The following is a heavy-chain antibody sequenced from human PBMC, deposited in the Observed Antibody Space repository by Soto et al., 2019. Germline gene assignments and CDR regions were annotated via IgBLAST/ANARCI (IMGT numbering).Heavy chain of an antibody. CDR2: IWYDGSNK. CDR1: GFTFSSYG. D-gene: IGHD3-22*01. Sequence: PGGSLRLSCAASGFTFSSYGMHWVRQAPGKGLEWVAVIWYDGSNKYYADSVKGRFTISRDNSKNTLYLQMNSLRAEDTAVYYCARELSSYYYDSSGPGGLDYWGQGTPVTVPQ. J-gene: IGHJ4*02. CDR3: ARELSSYYYDSSGPGGLDY. V-gene: IGHV3-33*01.